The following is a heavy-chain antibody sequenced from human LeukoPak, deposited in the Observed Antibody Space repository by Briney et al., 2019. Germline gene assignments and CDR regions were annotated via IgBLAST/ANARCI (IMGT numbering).Heavy chain of an antibody. J-gene: IGHJ4*02. V-gene: IGHV4-34*01. D-gene: IGHD3-9*01. CDR3: AIGYDILTGYYPY. CDR1: GGSFSGYY. Sequence: SETLSLTCAVYGGSFSGYYWSWIRQPPGKGLEWIGEINHSGSTNYNPSLKSRVTISVDTSKNQFSLKLSSVTAADTAVYYCAIGYDILTGYYPYWGQGTLVTVSS. CDR2: INHSGST.